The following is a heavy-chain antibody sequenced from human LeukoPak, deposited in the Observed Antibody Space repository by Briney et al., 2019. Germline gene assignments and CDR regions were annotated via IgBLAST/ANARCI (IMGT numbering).Heavy chain of an antibody. V-gene: IGHV4-38-2*01. J-gene: IGHJ4*02. CDR1: GYSISSGYY. CDR2: IYHRGST. D-gene: IGHD5-12*01. CDR3: ARGVGYSGYPYFDY. Sequence: SETLSLTCAVSGYSISSGYYWGWIRQPPGKGLEWIGSIYHRGSTYYNPSLKSRVTISVDTSKNQFSLKLSSVTAADTAVYCCARGVGYSGYPYFDYWGQGTLVTVSS.